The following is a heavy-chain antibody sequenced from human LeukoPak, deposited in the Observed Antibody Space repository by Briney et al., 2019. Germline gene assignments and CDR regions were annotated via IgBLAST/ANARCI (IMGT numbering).Heavy chain of an antibody. J-gene: IGHJ3*02. CDR3: ARSTLWELLREAFDI. V-gene: IGHV1-46*01. CDR1: GYTFTSYY. Sequence: ASVKVSCKASGYTFTSYYIHWVRQAPGQGLEWMGIINPSGGSTSYAQKFQGRVTMTRDTSTSTVYMELSSLRSEDTAVYYCARSTLWELLREAFDIWGQGTMVTVSS. D-gene: IGHD1-26*01. CDR2: INPSGGST.